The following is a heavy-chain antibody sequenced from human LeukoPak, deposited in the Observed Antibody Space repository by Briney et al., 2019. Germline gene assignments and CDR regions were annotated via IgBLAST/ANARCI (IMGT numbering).Heavy chain of an antibody. Sequence: SETLSLTCTVSGGSISSYYWSWIRQPPGKGLEWIGYIYYSGSTNYNPSLKSRVTISVDTSKNQFSLKLSSVTAADTAVYYCAKGYSYGGLSYFDYWGQGTLVTVSS. CDR3: AKGYSYGGLSYFDY. V-gene: IGHV4-59*08. J-gene: IGHJ4*02. CDR2: IYYSGST. D-gene: IGHD5-18*01. CDR1: GGSISSYY.